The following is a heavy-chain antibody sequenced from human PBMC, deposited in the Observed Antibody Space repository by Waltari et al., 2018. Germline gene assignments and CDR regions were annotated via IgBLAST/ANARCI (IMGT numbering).Heavy chain of an antibody. CDR2: INAGNGNT. D-gene: IGHD3-3*01. CDR1: GYTFTSYA. CDR3: ATTTIFGVVPGEFDI. J-gene: IGHJ3*02. V-gene: IGHV1-3*03. Sequence: QVQLVQSGAEVKKPGASVKVSCKASGYTFTSYAMHWVRQAPGQRLAWMGWINAGNGNTKDSQEFQGRVTITADTSTDTAYMELSSLRSEDTAVYYCATTTIFGVVPGEFDIWGQGTMVTVSS.